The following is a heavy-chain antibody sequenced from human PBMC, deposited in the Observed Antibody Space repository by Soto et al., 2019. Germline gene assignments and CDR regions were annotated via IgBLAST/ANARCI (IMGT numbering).Heavy chain of an antibody. D-gene: IGHD6-19*01. CDR1: GGSFSGYY. CDR3: ARGRRKAGTYYYYGMDV. V-gene: IGHV4-34*01. CDR2: INHSGST. J-gene: IGHJ6*02. Sequence: SETLSLTCAVYGGSFSGYYWSWIRQPPGKGLEWIGEINHSGSTNYNPSLKSRVTISVDTSKNQFSLKLSSVTAADTAVYYCARGRRKAGTYYYYGMDVWGQGTTVTVS.